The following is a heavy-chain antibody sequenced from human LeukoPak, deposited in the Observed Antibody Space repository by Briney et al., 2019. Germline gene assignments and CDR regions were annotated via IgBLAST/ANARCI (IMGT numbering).Heavy chain of an antibody. CDR1: GFTFSSYS. CDR3: ARDGIVVVPAASYYMDV. J-gene: IGHJ6*03. V-gene: IGHV3-21*01. D-gene: IGHD2-2*01. CDR2: ISSSSSYI. Sequence: PGGSLRLSCAASGFTFSSYSMNWVRQAPGKGLEWVSSISSSSSYIYYADSVKGRFTISRDNAKNSLYLQMNSLRAEDTAVYYCARDGIVVVPAASYYMDVWGKGTTVTVSS.